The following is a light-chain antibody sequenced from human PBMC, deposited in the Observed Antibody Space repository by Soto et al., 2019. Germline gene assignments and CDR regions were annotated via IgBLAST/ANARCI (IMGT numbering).Light chain of an antibody. J-gene: IGLJ1*01. CDR1: ASDIGGYTF. CDR3: SAHGGTNPYV. V-gene: IGLV2-8*01. CDR2: DVN. Sequence: QSALTQPPSAPGSPGQSVAISCTGTASDIGGYTFVSWYQQHPGKAPKLLIYDVNKRPSGVPDRFSGSKSGNTASLTVSGLQAEDEADYYCSAHGGTNPYVFGTGTKVTAL.